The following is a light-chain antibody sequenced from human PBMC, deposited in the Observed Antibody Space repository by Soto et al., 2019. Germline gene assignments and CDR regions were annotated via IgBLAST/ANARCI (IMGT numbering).Light chain of an antibody. CDR3: LQDYNYPYT. Sequence: AIQMTQSLSYLSASVGDRVTITCRASQGIRNDLGWYQQKPGKAPKLLIYAASSLQSGVPSRFSGSGSGTDFTLTISSLQPEDFATYYCLQDYNYPYTFGQGTKQEIK. CDR2: AAS. CDR1: QGIRND. V-gene: IGKV1-6*01. J-gene: IGKJ2*01.